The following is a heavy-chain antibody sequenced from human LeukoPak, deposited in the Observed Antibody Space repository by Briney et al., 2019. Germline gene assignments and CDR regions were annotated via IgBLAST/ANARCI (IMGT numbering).Heavy chain of an antibody. CDR3: ARVGIAVAGPSYWYFDL. Sequence: ASVKVSCKASGYTFTSYGISWVRQAPGQGLERMRWISAYNGNTNYAQKLQGRVTMTTDTSTSTAYMELRSLRSDDTAVYYCARVGIAVAGPSYWYFDLWGRGTLVTVSS. J-gene: IGHJ2*01. V-gene: IGHV1-18*01. CDR2: ISAYNGNT. D-gene: IGHD6-19*01. CDR1: GYTFTSYG.